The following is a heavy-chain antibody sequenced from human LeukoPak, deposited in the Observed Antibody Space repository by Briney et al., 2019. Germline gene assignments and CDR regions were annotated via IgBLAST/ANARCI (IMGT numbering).Heavy chain of an antibody. J-gene: IGHJ6*02. Sequence: SWGSLRLSCAASGFTFSSYEMNWVRQAPGKGLEWVSYISSSGGTIYYADSVKGRFTISRDNAKNSLYLQMNSLRAEDTAVYYCARAVLYYYYGMDVWGQGTTVTVSS. CDR1: GFTFSSYE. CDR2: ISSSGGTI. V-gene: IGHV3-48*03. CDR3: ARAVLYYYYGMDV.